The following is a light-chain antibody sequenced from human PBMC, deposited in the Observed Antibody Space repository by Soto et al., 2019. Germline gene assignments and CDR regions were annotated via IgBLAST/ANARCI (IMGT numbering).Light chain of an antibody. CDR2: TTS. V-gene: IGKV1-12*01. J-gene: IGKJ4*01. CDR1: QVINNW. CDR3: QQASSFPLT. Sequence: DIQMTQSPSSVSASVGDTVTVTCRASQVINNWLAWYQQKPGTVPKLLIYTTSILHSGVPSRFSGSGSGTDFTLTISNLQPEDSATYYCQQASSFPLTFGGGTKVEIK.